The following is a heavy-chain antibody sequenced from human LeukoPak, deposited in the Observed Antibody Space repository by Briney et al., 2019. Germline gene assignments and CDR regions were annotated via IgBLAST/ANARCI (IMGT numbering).Heavy chain of an antibody. CDR2: IVVGSGNT. Sequence: SVKVSCKASGFTFTSSAMQWVRQARGRRLEWIGWIVVGSGNTNYAQKFQERVTITRDMSTSTAYMELSSLRSEDTAVYYCAAGWVCSGGSCYYYFDYWGQGTLVTVSS. CDR1: GFTFTSSA. V-gene: IGHV1-58*02. J-gene: IGHJ4*02. CDR3: AAGWVCSGGSCYYYFDY. D-gene: IGHD2-15*01.